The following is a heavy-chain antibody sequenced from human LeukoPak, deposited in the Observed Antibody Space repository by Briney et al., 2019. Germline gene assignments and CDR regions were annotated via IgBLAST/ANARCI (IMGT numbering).Heavy chain of an antibody. J-gene: IGHJ5*02. CDR3: ASANSSSPWFDP. V-gene: IGHV4-39*07. CDR2: IYYSGST. D-gene: IGHD6-6*01. Sequence: SETLSLTCTVSGGSISSSSYYWGWIRQPPGKGLEWIGSIYYSGSTYYNPSLKSRVTISVDKSKNQFSLKLSSVTAADTAVYYCASANSSSPWFDPWGQGTLVTVSS. CDR1: GGSISSSSYY.